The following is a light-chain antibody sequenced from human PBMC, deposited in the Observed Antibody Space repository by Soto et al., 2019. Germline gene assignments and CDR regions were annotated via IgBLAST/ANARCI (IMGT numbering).Light chain of an antibody. CDR2: DAS. J-gene: IGKJ4*01. V-gene: IGKV1-33*01. CDR1: QDINNY. Sequence: DIQMTQSPSSLSASVGDRVTITCQASQDINNYLNWYQQKPGKAPKLLIYDASDLETGVPSRFSGSGSGTDFTFTISSLQPEDIATYYCQQYDNLVTFGGGTKMDIK. CDR3: QQYDNLVT.